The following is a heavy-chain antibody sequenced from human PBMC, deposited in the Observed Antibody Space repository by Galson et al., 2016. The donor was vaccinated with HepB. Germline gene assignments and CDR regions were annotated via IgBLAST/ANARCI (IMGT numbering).Heavy chain of an antibody. CDR2: ICDGGTA. V-gene: IGHV3-23*01. J-gene: IGHJ4*02. CDR1: GFTFKYHA. D-gene: IGHD2-2*01. Sequence: SLRLSCAASGFTFKYHAMSWVRQAPGSGLEWVAVICDGGTAHYADSVKGRFTISRDNSKNTVYLQMDSLRAEDRAEYYCARVSGPWVGVPAAKVYFDFWGQGTLVIVSS. CDR3: ARVSGPWVGVPAAKVYFDF.